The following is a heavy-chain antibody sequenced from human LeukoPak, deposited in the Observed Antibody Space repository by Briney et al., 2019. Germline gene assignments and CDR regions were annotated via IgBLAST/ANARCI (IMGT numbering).Heavy chain of an antibody. Sequence: ASVKVSCKASGYTFTDYYMHWVRQAPGQGLEWMGWINPNSGGTNYAQKFQGRVTMTRDTSISTAYMELSRLRSDDTAVYYCARDSSSSFWGPLGYYYMDVWGKGTTVTVSS. J-gene: IGHJ6*03. D-gene: IGHD6-6*01. CDR1: GYTFTDYY. CDR3: ARDSSSSFWGPLGYYYMDV. CDR2: INPNSGGT. V-gene: IGHV1-2*02.